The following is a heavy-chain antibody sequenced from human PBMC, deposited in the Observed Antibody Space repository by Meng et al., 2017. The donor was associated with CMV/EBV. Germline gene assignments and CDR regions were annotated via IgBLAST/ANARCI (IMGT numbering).Heavy chain of an antibody. CDR3: ARDYAVGGYYGEGYYYYGMDV. CDR2: ISSSSSYI. J-gene: IGHJ6*02. CDR1: GFTFSSYS. V-gene: IGHV3-21*01. D-gene: IGHD3-3*01. Sequence: GESLKISCAASGFTFSSYSMNWVRQAPGKGLEWVSSISSSSSYIYYADSVKGRFTISRDNAKNSLYLQMNSLRAEDTAVYYCARDYAVGGYYGEGYYYYGMDVWGQGTTVTVSS.